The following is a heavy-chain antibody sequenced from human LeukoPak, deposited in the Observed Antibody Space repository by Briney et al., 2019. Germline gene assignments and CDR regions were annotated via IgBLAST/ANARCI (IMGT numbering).Heavy chain of an antibody. V-gene: IGHV3-23*01. CDR3: AKDGPDIVVVPAARPFDY. CDR1: GFTFSSYA. J-gene: IGHJ4*02. D-gene: IGHD2-2*01. Sequence: QSGGSLTLPCAASGFTFSSYAMIWLRQAPGKGLEWVSAISGSGGSTYYAVSVKGRFTISRDNSKNTLYLQMNSLRAEDTAVYYCAKDGPDIVVVPAARPFDYWGQGTLVTVSS. CDR2: ISGSGGST.